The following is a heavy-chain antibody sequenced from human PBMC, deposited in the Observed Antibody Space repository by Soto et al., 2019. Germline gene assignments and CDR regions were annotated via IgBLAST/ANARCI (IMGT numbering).Heavy chain of an antibody. J-gene: IGHJ4*02. CDR2: IYQSGNT. CDR1: HYSISSGDH. CDR3: VRGKVNFDF. Sequence: PXETLSVTCIVSHYSISSGDHWGWIRQPPGKGLEGIGTIYQSGNTYQNPSLKSRVILSIDTSKNQFSLNLRNVTAADTAVYYCVRGKVNFDFWGKGILVTAPQ. V-gene: IGHV4-38-2*02.